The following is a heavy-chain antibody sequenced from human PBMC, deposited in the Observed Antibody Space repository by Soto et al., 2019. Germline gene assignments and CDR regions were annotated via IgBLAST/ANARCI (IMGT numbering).Heavy chain of an antibody. Sequence: SETLSLTCTVSGGSISSGDYYWSWIRQPPGKGLEWIGYIYYSGSTYYNPSLKSRVTISVDTSKNQFSLKLCSVTAADTAVYYCARPGFGGIHGLVDVWGQGTTVTVSS. CDR3: ARPGFGGIHGLVDV. CDR2: IYYSGST. CDR1: GGSISSGDYY. V-gene: IGHV4-30-4*01. D-gene: IGHD3-10*01. J-gene: IGHJ6*02.